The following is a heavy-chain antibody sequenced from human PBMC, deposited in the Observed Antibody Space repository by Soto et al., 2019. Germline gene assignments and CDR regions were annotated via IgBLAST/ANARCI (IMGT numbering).Heavy chain of an antibody. V-gene: IGHV1-18*01. J-gene: IGHJ4*02. Sequence: ASVKVSCKASGYTFTIYGISWVRQAPGQGLEWMGWISAYNGNTKYAQKVQGRVTMTTDTSTSTAYMELKSLTSDDTAVYYCARAWYCSAGSCYSDYWGQGTLVTVSS. CDR3: ARAWYCSAGSCYSDY. D-gene: IGHD2-15*01. CDR2: ISAYNGNT. CDR1: GYTFTIYG.